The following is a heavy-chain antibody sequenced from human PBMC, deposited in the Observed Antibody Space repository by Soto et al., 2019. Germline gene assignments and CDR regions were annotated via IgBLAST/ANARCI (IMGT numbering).Heavy chain of an antibody. Sequence: TDNMYWVRQAPGQGLEWMGVINPSIGSTNYAQKFQGRVIMTRDTSTSTVYMELSTLRSDDTAVYYCARRYSSSFDYWGQGTLVTVSS. J-gene: IGHJ4*02. CDR2: INPSIGST. CDR1: TDN. V-gene: IGHV1-46*01. CDR3: ARRYSSSFDY. D-gene: IGHD6-13*01.